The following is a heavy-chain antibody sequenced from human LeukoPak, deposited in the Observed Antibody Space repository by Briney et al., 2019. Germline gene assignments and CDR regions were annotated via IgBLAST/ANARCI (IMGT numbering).Heavy chain of an antibody. V-gene: IGHV3-74*01. J-gene: IGHJ4*02. CDR1: GFTVSSNY. CDR2: INSDGSSI. D-gene: IGHD2-21*02. Sequence: PGGSLRLSCAASGFTVSSNYMNWVRQAPGKGLVWVSRINSDGSSISYADSVKGRFTISRDNAKNTLYLQMNSLRAEDTAVYYCAREEVTMYYFDSWGQGTLVTVSS. CDR3: AREEVTMYYFDS.